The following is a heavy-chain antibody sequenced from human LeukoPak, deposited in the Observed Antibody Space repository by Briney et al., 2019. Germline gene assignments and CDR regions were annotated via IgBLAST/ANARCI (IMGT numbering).Heavy chain of an antibody. V-gene: IGHV3-23*01. CDR2: ISGSGGST. CDR3: AKETVVVVAATPDAFDI. Sequence: GGSLRLSCAASGFTFSSYAMSWVRQAPGKGLEWGSGISGSGGSTHYADSVKGRFTISRDNSKNTLYLQMNSLRAEDTAVYYCAKETVVVVAATPDAFDIWGQGTMVPVSS. D-gene: IGHD2-15*01. J-gene: IGHJ3*02. CDR1: GFTFSSYA.